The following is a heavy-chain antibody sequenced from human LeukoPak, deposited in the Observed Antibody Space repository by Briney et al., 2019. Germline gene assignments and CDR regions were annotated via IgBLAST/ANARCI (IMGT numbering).Heavy chain of an antibody. CDR1: GVTVSTNS. V-gene: IGHV3-53*01. CDR3: ARRAGAYSHPYDY. Sequence: GGSLRLSCTVSGVTVSTNSMSWVRQAPGKGLEWVSFIYSDNTHYSYSVKGRFTISRDNSKNTLYLQMNSLRAEDTAVYYCARRAGAYSHPYDYWGQGTLVTVSS. D-gene: IGHD4/OR15-4a*01. CDR2: IYSDNT. J-gene: IGHJ4*02.